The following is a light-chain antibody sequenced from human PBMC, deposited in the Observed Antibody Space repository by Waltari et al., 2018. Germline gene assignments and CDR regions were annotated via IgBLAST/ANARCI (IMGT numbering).Light chain of an antibody. CDR1: PSVSSN. CDR3: QQYNNWPRT. Sequence: EIVMTQSPATLSVSPGERAPLTCRASPSVSSNLACYQQKPGQAPRLLIYGASTRATGIPARFSGSGSGTEFTLTISSLQSEDFAVYYCQQYNNWPRTFGQGTKVEIK. J-gene: IGKJ1*01. CDR2: GAS. V-gene: IGKV3-15*01.